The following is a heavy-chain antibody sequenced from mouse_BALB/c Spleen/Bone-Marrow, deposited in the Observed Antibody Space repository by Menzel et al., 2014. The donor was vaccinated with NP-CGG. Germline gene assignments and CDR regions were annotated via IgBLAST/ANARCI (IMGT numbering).Heavy chain of an antibody. J-gene: IGHJ4*01. V-gene: IGHV5-17*02. CDR3: ARDYGYAMDY. CDR1: GITFSSFG. CDR2: ISSGSSTI. Sequence: EVQRVESGGGLVQPGGSRKLSCAASGITFSSFGMHWVRQAPKKGLEWVACISSGSSTIYYADTVKGRFTISRDNPKNTLFLQMTSLRSEDTAMYYCARDYGYAMDYWGQGTSVTVSS. D-gene: IGHD1-1*01.